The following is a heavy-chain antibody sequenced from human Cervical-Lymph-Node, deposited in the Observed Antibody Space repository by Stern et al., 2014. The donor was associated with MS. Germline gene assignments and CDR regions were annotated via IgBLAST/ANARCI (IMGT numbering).Heavy chain of an antibody. CDR2: LIPCVGAT. CDR3: ALRRSYYVY. J-gene: IGHJ4*02. V-gene: IGHV1-69*01. CDR1: GDTFSSYA. Sequence: VHLVESGSEVKKPGSSVKVSCKASGDTFSSYALSWVRQAPGQGLEWVGGLIPCVGATRYAQKFLGRDTITPEESTGTAFMELSGLTSEDTAIYYCALRRSYYVYWGQGTLVTVSS. D-gene: IGHD1-26*01.